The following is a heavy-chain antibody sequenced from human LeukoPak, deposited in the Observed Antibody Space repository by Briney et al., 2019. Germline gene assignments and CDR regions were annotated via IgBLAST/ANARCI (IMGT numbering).Heavy chain of an antibody. CDR3: ARDGIAAAGDNPLNYYYGMDV. CDR2: IYDSGST. CDR1: GGSISSYY. J-gene: IGHJ6*04. Sequence: SETLSLTCTVSGGSISSYYWSWIRQPPGKGLEWIGYIYDSGSTNYNPSLKSRATISVDTSKNQFSLNLHSVTAADTAVYYCARDGIAAAGDNPLNYYYGMDVWSKGTTVTVSS. V-gene: IGHV4-59*01. D-gene: IGHD6-13*01.